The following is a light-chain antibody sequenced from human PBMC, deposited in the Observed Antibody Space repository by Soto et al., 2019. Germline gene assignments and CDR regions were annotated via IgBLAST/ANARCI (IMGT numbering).Light chain of an antibody. V-gene: IGKV1-12*01. Sequence: DIQPTQSPSSVSASIGDRVTMTCRASQGVTRWLAWYQQKPGRAPKLLIYTASSLQTGVPSRFSASGFGTDFTLTISSLQPEDFATYYCQQANTFPLTFGGGTKVEIK. CDR1: QGVTRW. J-gene: IGKJ4*01. CDR2: TAS. CDR3: QQANTFPLT.